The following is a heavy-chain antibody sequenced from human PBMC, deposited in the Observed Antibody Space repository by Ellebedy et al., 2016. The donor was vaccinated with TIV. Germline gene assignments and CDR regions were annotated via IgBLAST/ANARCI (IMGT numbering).Heavy chain of an antibody. CDR1: GFSAGDFY. V-gene: IGHV3-53*01. CDR2: IYSGGST. J-gene: IGHJ4*02. Sequence: PGGSLRLSGAPPGFSAGDFYTTWVRQPQGKGLEWLAIIYSGGSTYYADSVKGRFTISRDITKNTVYLQMNSLRDDDTAVYNCARGLGGSSGWTEYYFDHWGQGNLVTVSS. CDR3: ARGLGGSSGWTEYYFDH. D-gene: IGHD6-19*01.